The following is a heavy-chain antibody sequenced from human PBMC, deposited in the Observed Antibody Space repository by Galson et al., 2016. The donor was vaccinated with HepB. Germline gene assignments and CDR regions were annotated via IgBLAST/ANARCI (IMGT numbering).Heavy chain of an antibody. J-gene: IGHJ4*02. CDR1: GFTFTNYW. D-gene: IGHD5-24*01. CDR2: IKEDGTGK. V-gene: IGHV3-7*01. Sequence: SLRLSCAASGFTFTNYWMTWVRQAPGKGLEWVANIKEDGTGKCYADSVKGRFTISRDNARNSLYLQMNSLRAEDTGIYYCAREGLADGSYFDYWGRGTLVTVS. CDR3: AREGLADGSYFDY.